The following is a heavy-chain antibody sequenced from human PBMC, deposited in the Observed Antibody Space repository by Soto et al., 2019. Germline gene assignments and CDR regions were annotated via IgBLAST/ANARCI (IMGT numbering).Heavy chain of an antibody. V-gene: IGHV3-48*02. D-gene: IGHD3-3*01. CDR2: ITSSSGSTM. J-gene: IGHJ4*02. CDR3: ARGVFAGPGY. CDR1: GFTFSSNG. Sequence: QAGGSLRLSCAASGFTFSSNGMNWVRQAPGKGLEWISYITSSSGSTMYYADSVKGRFTISRDNAKNSVYLQMNSLRDEDTAVYYCARGVFAGPGYWGQGTLVTVSS.